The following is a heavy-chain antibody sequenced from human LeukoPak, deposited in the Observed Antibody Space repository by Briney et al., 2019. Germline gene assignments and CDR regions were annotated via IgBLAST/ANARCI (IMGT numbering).Heavy chain of an antibody. Sequence: PSGTLSLTCAVSGASINSSNWLSWVRQPPGKGLEWIGEIYHSGSTNYNPSLKSRVTISVDNSKNQFSLKMSSMTAADTAVYYCARAGWYTLDNWGQGTLVTVSS. D-gene: IGHD2-15*01. CDR2: IYHSGST. CDR3: ARAGWYTLDN. V-gene: IGHV4-4*02. J-gene: IGHJ4*02. CDR1: GASINSSNW.